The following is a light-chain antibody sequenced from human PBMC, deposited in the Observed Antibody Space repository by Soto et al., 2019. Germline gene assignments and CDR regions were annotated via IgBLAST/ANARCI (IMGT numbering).Light chain of an antibody. CDR2: DAS. CDR3: QQYSKWPLT. J-gene: IGKJ4*01. CDR1: QSVDTF. Sequence: TQSPATLSLSPGERATLSCRASQSVDTFLAWYQQKPGQAPRLLIYDASNRATGIPARFSGSGSGTEFILTISSLQSEDFAVYYCQQYSKWPLTFGGGTKVDIK. V-gene: IGKV3D-15*01.